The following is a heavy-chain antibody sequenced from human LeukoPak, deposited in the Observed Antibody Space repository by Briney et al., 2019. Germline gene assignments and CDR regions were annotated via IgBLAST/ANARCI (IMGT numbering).Heavy chain of an antibody. CDR1: GGTFSSYA. Sequence: ASVKVSCKASGGTFSSYAISWVRQAPGQGLEWMGGIIPIFGTANYAQKFQGRVTITADESTSTAYMELRSLRSDDTAVYYCARDLSYDSSGYYPDYWGQGTLVTVSS. V-gene: IGHV1-69*13. D-gene: IGHD3-22*01. CDR3: ARDLSYDSSGYYPDY. J-gene: IGHJ4*02. CDR2: IIPIFGTA.